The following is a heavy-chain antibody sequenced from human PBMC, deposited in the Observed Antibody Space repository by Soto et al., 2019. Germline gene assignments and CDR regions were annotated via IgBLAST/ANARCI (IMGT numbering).Heavy chain of an antibody. CDR3: ARGQALRNYYDSSGYYYFFDY. V-gene: IGHV4-59*01. Sequence: SQTLSLTCTVSGGSISNYYWSWIRQPPGRGLEWIGYIYESGSTNYNPSLKSRVTMSIDTSKNQFSLKLSSVTAADTVVYYCARGQALRNYYDSSGYYYFFDYWGQGTLVTVSS. D-gene: IGHD3-22*01. CDR1: GGSISNYY. CDR2: IYESGST. J-gene: IGHJ4*02.